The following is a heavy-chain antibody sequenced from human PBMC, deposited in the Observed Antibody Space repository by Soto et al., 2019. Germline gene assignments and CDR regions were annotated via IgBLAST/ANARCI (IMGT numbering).Heavy chain of an antibody. V-gene: IGHV3-23*01. Sequence: GGSLRLSCAASGFTFSSYAMSWVRQAPGKGLEWVSAISGSGGSTYYADSVKGRVTISRDNSKNTLYLQMNSLRAEDTAVYYCAKDHDFWSGYEHVFDYWGQGTLVTVSS. CDR1: GFTFSSYA. J-gene: IGHJ4*02. CDR2: ISGSGGST. CDR3: AKDHDFWSGYEHVFDY. D-gene: IGHD3-3*01.